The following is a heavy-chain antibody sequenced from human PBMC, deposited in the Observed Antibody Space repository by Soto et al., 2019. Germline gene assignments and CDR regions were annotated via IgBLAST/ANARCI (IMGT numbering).Heavy chain of an antibody. CDR2: IIPILGIA. Sequence: SVKVSCKASGGTFSSYTISWVRQAPVQGLEWMGRIIPILGIANYAQKFQGRVTITADKSTSTAYIELSSLRSEDTAVYYCARDSVILSGYDGDFYYYCGQGTLDPVSS. CDR3: ARDSVILSGYDGDFYYY. J-gene: IGHJ4*01. CDR1: GGTFSSYT. V-gene: IGHV1-69*04. D-gene: IGHD3-9*01.